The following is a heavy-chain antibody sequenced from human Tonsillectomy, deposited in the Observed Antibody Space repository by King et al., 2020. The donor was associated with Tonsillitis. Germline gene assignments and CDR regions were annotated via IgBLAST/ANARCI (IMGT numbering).Heavy chain of an antibody. CDR1: GYTFEDYY. CDR3: ARGGPGNSGYAPDR. V-gene: IGHV1-46*02. CDR2: FNPSGAAA. J-gene: IGHJ5*02. Sequence: QVQLVESGAEVKKPGASVKISCKAFGYTFEDYYIHWVRQAPGQGLEWMGMFNPSGAAATYAQKFQDRVTMTRDTSTKTFYMDLSNHILEDTAVYYCARGGPGNSGYAPDRWGQGTLVSVSS. D-gene: IGHD3-22*01.